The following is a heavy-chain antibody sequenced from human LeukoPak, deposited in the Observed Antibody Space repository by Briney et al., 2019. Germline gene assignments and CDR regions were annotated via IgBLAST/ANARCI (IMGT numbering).Heavy chain of an antibody. Sequence: PGGSLRLSCAASGFTFSSYAMHWVRQAPGKGLEYVSAISSNGGNTYYANSVKGRFTISRDNSKDTLYLKMGSLRGEDMAVYYCARSSTTSCYDFWGRGTLVTVSS. V-gene: IGHV3-64*01. J-gene: IGHJ4*02. D-gene: IGHD2-2*01. CDR2: ISSNGGNT. CDR3: ARSSTTSCYDF. CDR1: GFTFSSYA.